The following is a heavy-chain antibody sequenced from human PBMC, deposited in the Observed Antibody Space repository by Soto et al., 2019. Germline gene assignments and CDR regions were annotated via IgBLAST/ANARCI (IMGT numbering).Heavy chain of an antibody. J-gene: IGHJ4*02. CDR2: ISHSGST. V-gene: IGHV4-4*02. CDR1: GGSISSSEW. CDR3: ASRSASGPY. D-gene: IGHD6-13*01. Sequence: SETLSLTCAVSGGSISSSEWWTWVRQPPGKGLEWVGEISHSGSTNYKPSLKGRVTMSVDKSTNHFSLNLRSVTAADTAFYYCASRSASGPYWGQGILVTVSS.